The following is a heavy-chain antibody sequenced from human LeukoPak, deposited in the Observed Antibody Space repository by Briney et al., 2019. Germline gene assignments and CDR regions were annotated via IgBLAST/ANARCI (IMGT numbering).Heavy chain of an antibody. Sequence: GGSLRLSCAASGFTFSRFWMNWVRHAPGRGLEGVANIDQSGGRNNYVDSVKGRFTISRDNAKNSLFLEMSSLRADDTAVYFCARDVEGGTFDIWGQGTTVTVSS. V-gene: IGHV3-7*05. D-gene: IGHD3-16*01. CDR1: GFTFSRFW. CDR3: ARDVEGGTFDI. CDR2: IDQSGGRN. J-gene: IGHJ3*02.